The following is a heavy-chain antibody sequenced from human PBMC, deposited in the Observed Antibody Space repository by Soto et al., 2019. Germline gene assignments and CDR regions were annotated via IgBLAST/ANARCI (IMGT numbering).Heavy chain of an antibody. CDR1: GGTFSSYA. CDR2: IIPIFGTA. J-gene: IGHJ6*02. Sequence: QVQLVQSGAEVKKPGSSVKVSCKASGGTFSSYAISWVRQAPGQGLEWLGGIIPIFGTANYAQKFQGRVTITADEPTSTANMELSSLRSEDTAVYYCARDVRTGTQTSSGMDVWGQGTTVTVSS. D-gene: IGHD1-1*01. CDR3: ARDVRTGTQTSSGMDV. V-gene: IGHV1-69*01.